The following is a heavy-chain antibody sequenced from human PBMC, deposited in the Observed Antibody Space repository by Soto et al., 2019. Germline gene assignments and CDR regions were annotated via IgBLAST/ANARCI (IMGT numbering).Heavy chain of an antibody. J-gene: IGHJ4*02. Sequence: QPGGSLRLSCAASGFTFSSYEMNWVRQAPGKGLEWVSYISSSGSTIYYADSVKGRFTISRDNAKNSLYLQMNSLRAEDTAVYYCARGNLAYCGGDCYPTAFDYWGQGTLVTVSS. CDR3: ARGNLAYCGGDCYPTAFDY. CDR2: ISSSGSTI. V-gene: IGHV3-48*03. CDR1: GFTFSSYE. D-gene: IGHD2-21*02.